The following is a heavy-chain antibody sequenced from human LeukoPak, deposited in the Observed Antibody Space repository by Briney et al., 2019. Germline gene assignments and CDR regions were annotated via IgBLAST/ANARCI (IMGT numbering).Heavy chain of an antibody. CDR3: ARAGGTTVTAVLDY. D-gene: IGHD4-17*01. V-gene: IGHV1-18*04. CDR1: GYTFTGYF. Sequence: GASVKVSCKASGYTFTGYFMHWVRQAPGQGLEWMGWIDGYSGNTNYAQKFQDRVTMTTDTSTSTAYMELRSLRSDDTAAYYCARAGGTTVTAVLDYWGQGTLVTVSS. CDR2: IDGYSGNT. J-gene: IGHJ4*02.